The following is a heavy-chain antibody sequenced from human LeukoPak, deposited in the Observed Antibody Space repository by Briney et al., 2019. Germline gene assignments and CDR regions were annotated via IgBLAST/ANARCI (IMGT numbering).Heavy chain of an antibody. CDR1: GGSISSYY. J-gene: IGHJ6*03. Sequence: SETLSLTCTVSGGSISSYYWSWIRQPAGKGLEWIGRIYTSGSTNYNPFLKSRVTMSVDTSKNQFSLKLSSVTAADTAVYYCARELTVTYYYYYMDVWGKGTTVTVSS. CDR3: ARELTVTYYYYYMDV. CDR2: IYTSGST. V-gene: IGHV4-4*07. D-gene: IGHD4-17*01.